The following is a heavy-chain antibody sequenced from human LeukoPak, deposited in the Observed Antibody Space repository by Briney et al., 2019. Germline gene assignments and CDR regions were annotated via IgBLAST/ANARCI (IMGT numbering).Heavy chain of an antibody. CDR2: IKSKGSGGTT. J-gene: IGHJ6*03. D-gene: IGHD7-27*01. CDR3: TTAVGRRTTGDVYNYNYMDV. V-gene: IGHV3-15*01. CDR1: GVSFTIAW. Sequence: AGGSLRLSCAASGVSFTIAWMTWVRQAPGKGLEWVGRIKSKGSGGTTDFAAPVKGRFTISRDDSKNTLFLQMNSLKIDDTAVYYCTTAVGRRTTGDVYNYNYMDVWGKGTTVTVSS.